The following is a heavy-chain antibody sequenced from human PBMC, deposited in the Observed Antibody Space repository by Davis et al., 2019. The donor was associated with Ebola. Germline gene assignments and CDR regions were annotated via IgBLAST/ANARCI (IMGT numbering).Heavy chain of an antibody. Sequence: PSETLSLTCTVSGGSISSYYWSWIRQPPGKGLEWIGYIYYSGSTNYNPSLKSRVTISVDTSKNQFSLKLSSVTAADTAVYYCASTPAPKYSSSWYYFDYWGQGTLVTVSS. V-gene: IGHV4-59*12. CDR1: GGSISSYY. CDR3: ASTPAPKYSSSWYYFDY. D-gene: IGHD6-13*01. CDR2: IYYSGST. J-gene: IGHJ4*02.